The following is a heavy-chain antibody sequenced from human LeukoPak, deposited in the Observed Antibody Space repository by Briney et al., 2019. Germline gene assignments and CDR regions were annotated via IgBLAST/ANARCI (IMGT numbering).Heavy chain of an antibody. CDR2: ISAYNGDT. Sequence: ASVKVSCKASGYTSGSYGITWVRQAPGQGLEWMGWISAYNGDTSYAQKFQVRVTMTTDTSTTTAYMELRSLRSDDTAVYYCARDGAYHDSSGSYYGVGDDFWGQGTLVTVSS. CDR1: GYTSGSYG. CDR3: ARDGAYHDSSGSYYGVGDDF. D-gene: IGHD3-22*01. J-gene: IGHJ4*02. V-gene: IGHV1-18*01.